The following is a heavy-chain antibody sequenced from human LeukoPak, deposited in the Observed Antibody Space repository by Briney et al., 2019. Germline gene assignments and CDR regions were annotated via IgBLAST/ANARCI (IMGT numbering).Heavy chain of an antibody. CDR3: ARGGYSYGYPWFDP. Sequence: PSETLSLTCTVSGGSISSGDYYWSWIRQPPGKGLEWIGYIYYSGSTYYNPSPKSRVTISADTSKNQFSLKLSSVTAADTAVYYCARGGYSYGYPWFDPWGQGTLVTVSS. D-gene: IGHD5-18*01. CDR1: GGSISSGDYY. J-gene: IGHJ5*02. V-gene: IGHV4-30-4*01. CDR2: IYYSGST.